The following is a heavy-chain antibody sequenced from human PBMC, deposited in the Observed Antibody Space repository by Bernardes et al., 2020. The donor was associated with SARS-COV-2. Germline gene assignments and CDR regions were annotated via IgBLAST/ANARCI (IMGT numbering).Heavy chain of an antibody. CDR1: GYTFTGYY. D-gene: IGHD5-18*01. CDR3: ARDPDWNTSIFLAY. Sequence: ASVKVSCKASGYTFTGYYIHWLRQAPGQGLEWMGWIDPNTGATNYAQKFQGRVTMTTDTSFSTAYMELSGLKSDDTAVYYCARDPDWNTSIFLAYWGQGTLVTVSS. J-gene: IGHJ4*02. V-gene: IGHV1-2*02. CDR2: IDPNTGAT.